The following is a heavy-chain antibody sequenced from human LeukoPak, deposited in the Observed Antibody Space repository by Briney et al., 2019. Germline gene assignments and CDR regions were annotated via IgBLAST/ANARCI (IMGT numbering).Heavy chain of an antibody. D-gene: IGHD6-19*01. Sequence: SETLSLTCTASGCSISASYWSWIRQPPGKGLEWIAYINYSGSTNHNPSLESRVTISVDTSKNQFSLKLSSVTAADAAVYYRARCADNSGWYIDSCGVGKLGTVSS. CDR3: ARCADNSGWYIDS. J-gene: IGHJ4*02. CDR2: INYSGST. V-gene: IGHV4-59*12. CDR1: GCSISASY.